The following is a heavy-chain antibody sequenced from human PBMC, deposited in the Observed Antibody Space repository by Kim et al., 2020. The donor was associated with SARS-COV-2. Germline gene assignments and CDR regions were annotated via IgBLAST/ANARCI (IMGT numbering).Heavy chain of an antibody. CDR2: ISYDGSNK. CDR1: GFTFSSYG. Sequence: GGSLRLSCAASGFTFSSYGMHWVRQAPGKGLEWVAVISYDGSNKYYADSVKGRFTISRDNSKNTLYLQMNSLRAEDTAVYYCAKSYSSSWYDSFDYWGQGTLVTVSS. D-gene: IGHD6-13*01. CDR3: AKSYSSSWYDSFDY. V-gene: IGHV3-30*18. J-gene: IGHJ4*02.